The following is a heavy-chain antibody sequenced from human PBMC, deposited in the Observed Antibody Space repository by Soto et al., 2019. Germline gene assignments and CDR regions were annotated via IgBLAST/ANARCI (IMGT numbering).Heavy chain of an antibody. D-gene: IGHD5-18*01. CDR3: ARAVGRSSYAYLPAD. CDR1: GFIFSGSD. Sequence: EVHLLESGGGLVQPGGSLRLSCAASGFIFSGSDMTWVRQAPGKGLEWVSGLSAGGTATYYADSVKGRFTISRDNSKNTLYLQVNSLRVEDTALYYCARAVGRSSYAYLPADWDHGTLVTVSS. J-gene: IGHJ4*01. V-gene: IGHV3-23*01. CDR2: LSAGGTAT.